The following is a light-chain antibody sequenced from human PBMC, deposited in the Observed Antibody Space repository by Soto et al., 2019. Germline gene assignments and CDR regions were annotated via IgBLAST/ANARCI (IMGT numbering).Light chain of an antibody. CDR1: SSDVGNYNL. Sequence: QSALTQPASVSGSPGQSITISCTGISSDVGNYNLVSWYQQYPGRAPKLIIYEGSKRPSGVSNRFSGSKSGNTASLTISGLQAEDEADYYCCSYAGSSTSVFGTGTKVTL. J-gene: IGLJ1*01. CDR2: EGS. V-gene: IGLV2-23*01. CDR3: CSYAGSSTSV.